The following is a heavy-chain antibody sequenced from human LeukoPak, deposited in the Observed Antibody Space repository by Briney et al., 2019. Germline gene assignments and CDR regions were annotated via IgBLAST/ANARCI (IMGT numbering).Heavy chain of an antibody. CDR2: ISYDGSNK. Sequence: PGGSLRLSCAASGFTFSSYAMHWVRQAPGKGLEWVAVISYDGSNKYYADSVKGRFTISRDNSKNTLYLQMNSLRAEDTAVCYCARSSRPAGAFDYWGQGTLVTVSS. D-gene: IGHD3-10*01. CDR1: GFTFSSYA. V-gene: IGHV3-30-3*01. CDR3: ARSSRPAGAFDY. J-gene: IGHJ4*02.